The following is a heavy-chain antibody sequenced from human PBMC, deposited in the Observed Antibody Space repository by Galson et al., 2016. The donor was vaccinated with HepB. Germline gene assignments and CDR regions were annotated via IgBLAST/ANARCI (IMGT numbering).Heavy chain of an antibody. CDR3: ARVRGGYDFDY. CDR2: IKQDGSDK. J-gene: IGHJ4*02. CDR1: GFTFSTYW. V-gene: IGHV3-7*03. D-gene: IGHD5-12*01. Sequence: SLRLSCAASGFTFSTYWMGWVRQAPGKGLEWVSNIKQDGSDKYYVDSVKGRFTISRNNTESALSLQMNSLRVEGTAVYYCARVRGGYDFDYWGQGTLVTVSS.